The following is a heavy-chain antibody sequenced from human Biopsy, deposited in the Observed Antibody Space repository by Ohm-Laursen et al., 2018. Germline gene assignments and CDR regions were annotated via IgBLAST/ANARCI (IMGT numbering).Heavy chain of an antibody. J-gene: IGHJ5*02. D-gene: IGHD3-22*01. CDR3: ARNAWPTLSTMIVVVKGFNWLDP. CDR2: INPSGGST. V-gene: IGHV1-46*01. Sequence: SSVKVSCKASGYTFSNYNIHWVRQAPGQGLEWMGIINPSGGSTTYAQKFQGRVTMTRDTSTSTVYMELSSLRSEDTAVYYCARNAWPTLSTMIVVVKGFNWLDPWGQGTLVTVSS. CDR1: GYTFSNYN.